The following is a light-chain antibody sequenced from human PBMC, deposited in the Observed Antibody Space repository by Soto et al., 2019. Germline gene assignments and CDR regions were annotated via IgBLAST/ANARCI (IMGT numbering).Light chain of an antibody. J-gene: IGKJ2*01. V-gene: IGKV4-1*01. CDR3: QQYYSTPQT. Sequence: DIVMTQSPDSLAVSLGERATINCKSSQSVLYSSNNKNYLAWYQQKPGQPPKLLIYWASTRESGVPDRFSGSGSGTDFTLTISSLQAEDVAVYYCQQYYSTPQTFGQGTKLEIE. CDR1: QSVLYSSNNKNY. CDR2: WAS.